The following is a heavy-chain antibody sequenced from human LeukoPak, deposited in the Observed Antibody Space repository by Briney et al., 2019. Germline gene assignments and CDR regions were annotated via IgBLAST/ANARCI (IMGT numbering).Heavy chain of an antibody. J-gene: IGHJ5*02. D-gene: IGHD6-19*01. CDR1: GGSFSGYY. Sequence: PSETLSLTCAVYGGSFSGYYWSWIRQPPGKGLEWIGEINHSGSTNYNPSLKSRVTISVDTSKNQFSLKLSSVTAADTAVYYCARVGKQWLVLRGWFDPWGQGTLDTVSS. CDR2: INHSGST. V-gene: IGHV4-34*01. CDR3: ARVGKQWLVLRGWFDP.